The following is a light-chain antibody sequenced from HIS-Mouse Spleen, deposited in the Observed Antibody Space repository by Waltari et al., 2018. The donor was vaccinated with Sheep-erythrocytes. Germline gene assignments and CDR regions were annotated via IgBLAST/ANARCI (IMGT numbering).Light chain of an antibody. J-gene: IGLJ1*01. CDR3: CSYAGSYNHV. CDR2: EVS. CDR1: SSDVGGYNY. Sequence: QSALTQPPSASGSPGQSVTISCTGTSSDVGGYNYVSWYQQHPGKAPKLMIYEVSGRPSGVPDRFSGSKSGNTASLTISGLQAEDEADYYCCSYAGSYNHVFATGTKVTVL. V-gene: IGLV2-8*01.